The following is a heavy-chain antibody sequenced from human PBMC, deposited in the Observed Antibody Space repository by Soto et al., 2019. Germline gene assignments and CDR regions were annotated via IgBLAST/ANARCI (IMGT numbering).Heavy chain of an antibody. CDR3: AREKTGSNPYYYGMDV. D-gene: IGHD3-9*01. J-gene: IGHJ6*02. CDR1: GYTFTSYY. Sequence: EASVKVSCKASGYTFTSYYMHWVRQAPGQGLEWMGIINPSGGSTSYAQKFQGRVTMTRDTSTSTVYMELSSLRSEDTAVYYCAREKTGSNPYYYGMDVWGQGTTVTVSS. V-gene: IGHV1-46*03. CDR2: INPSGGST.